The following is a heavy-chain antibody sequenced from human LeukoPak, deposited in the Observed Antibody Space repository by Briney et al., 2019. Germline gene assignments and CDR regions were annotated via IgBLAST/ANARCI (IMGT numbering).Heavy chain of an antibody. J-gene: IGHJ4*02. CDR3: ARVGINDCVIFDY. CDR1: GFTFSSYE. D-gene: IGHD2-21*02. CDR2: ISSSGSSGSTI. Sequence: PGGSLRLSCAASGFTFSSYEMNWVRQAPGKGLEWVSYISSSGSSGSTIYYADSVKGRFTISRDDAKNSLYLQMNSLRAEDTAVYYCARVGINDCVIFDYWGQGTLVTVFS. V-gene: IGHV3-48*03.